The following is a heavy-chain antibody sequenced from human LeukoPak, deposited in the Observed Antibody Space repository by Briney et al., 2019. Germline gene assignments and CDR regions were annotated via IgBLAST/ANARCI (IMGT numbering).Heavy chain of an antibody. V-gene: IGHV4-39*02. CDR1: GGSISSYY. CDR3: AREKRSWFDP. CDR2: NYYSGST. Sequence: SETLSLTCTVSGGSISSYYWGWIRQPPGKGLEWIGSNYYSGSTYYNPSLKSRVTISVDTSKNQFSLKLSSVTAADTAVYYCAREKRSWFDPWGQGTLVTVSS. J-gene: IGHJ5*02.